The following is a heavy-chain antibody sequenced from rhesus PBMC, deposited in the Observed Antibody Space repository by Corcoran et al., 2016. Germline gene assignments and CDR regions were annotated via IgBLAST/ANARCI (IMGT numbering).Heavy chain of an antibody. V-gene: IGHV4-106*01. CDR3: ARDHYEDDYGYYYTLDC. CDR2: IYGSGGGT. J-gene: IGHJ4*01. CDR1: GGSISDDYY. Sequence: QVQLQESGPGLVKPSETLSLTCAVSGGSISDDYYWSWIRQPPGKGLEWIGYIYGSGGGTNYNPPPKIQDNISIDTYKNQFSLKLSDVTAADTAVYYCARDHYEDDYGYYYTLDCWGQGVLVTVSS. D-gene: IGHD3-9*01.